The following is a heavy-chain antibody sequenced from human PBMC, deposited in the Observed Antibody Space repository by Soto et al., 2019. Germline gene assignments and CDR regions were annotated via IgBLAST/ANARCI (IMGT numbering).Heavy chain of an antibody. J-gene: IGHJ5*02. CDR2: MNPNSGNT. CDR1: GYTFTSYD. CDR3: ARKGRLSIAARTQDWFDP. D-gene: IGHD6-6*01. V-gene: IGHV1-8*01. Sequence: ASVKVPCKASGYTFTSYDINWVRQATGQGLEWMGWMNPNSGNTGYAQKFQGRVTMTRNTSISTAYMELSSLRSEDTAVYYCARKGRLSIAARTQDWFDPWGQGTLVTVSS.